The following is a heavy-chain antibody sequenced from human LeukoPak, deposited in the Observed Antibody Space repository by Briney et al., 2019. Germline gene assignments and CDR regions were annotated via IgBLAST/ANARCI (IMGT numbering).Heavy chain of an antibody. J-gene: IGHJ6*02. CDR3: ARDPIMITFGGVIAYGMDV. Sequence: SETLSLTCTVSGGSISSYYWSWIRQPAGKGLEWIGLIYTSGSTNYNPSLKSRVTMSVDTSKNQFSLKLSSVTAADTAVYYCARDPIMITFGGVIAYGMDVWGQGTTVTVSS. CDR2: IYTSGST. V-gene: IGHV4-4*07. D-gene: IGHD3-16*02. CDR1: GGSISSYY.